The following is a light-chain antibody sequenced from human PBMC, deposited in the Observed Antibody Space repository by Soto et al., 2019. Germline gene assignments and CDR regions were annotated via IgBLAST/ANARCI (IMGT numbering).Light chain of an antibody. V-gene: IGLV1-40*01. CDR1: SSNIGAGYD. CDR3: PSYDSRPGGYVV. CDR2: GNS. J-gene: IGLJ2*01. Sequence: QSVLTQPPSVSGAPGQRVTISCTGSSSNIGAGYDVHWYQQLPGTAPKLLIYGNSNRPSGVPDRFSGSKSGTSASLAITGLQAEDEADYYCPSYDSRPGGYVVFGGGTKLTVL.